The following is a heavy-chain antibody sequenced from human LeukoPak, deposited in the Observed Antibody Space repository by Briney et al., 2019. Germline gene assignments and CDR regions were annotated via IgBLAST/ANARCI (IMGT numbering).Heavy chain of an antibody. D-gene: IGHD6-19*01. V-gene: IGHV1-18*01. Sequence: GASVKVSCKASGCTFTSFGISWVRQAPGQGLEWVGWICAYNVNTNYAQNLQGRVTMTTDTSTSTAYLELRSLRSDDTAVYYCARDRASSGWYEDYWGQGTLVTVSS. CDR2: ICAYNVNT. J-gene: IGHJ4*02. CDR1: GCTFTSFG. CDR3: ARDRASSGWYEDY.